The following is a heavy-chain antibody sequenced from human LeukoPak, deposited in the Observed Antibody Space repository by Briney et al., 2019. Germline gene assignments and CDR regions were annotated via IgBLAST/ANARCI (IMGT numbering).Heavy chain of an antibody. CDR3: ARVTMVRGVSPLLY. V-gene: IGHV1-2*06. CDR2: INPNSGGT. J-gene: IGHJ4*02. D-gene: IGHD3-10*01. Sequence: ASVKVSCKASGYTFTGYYMHWARQAPGQGLEWMGRINPNSGGTNYAQKFQGRVTMTRDTSISTAYMELSRLRSDDTAVYYCARVTMVRGVSPLLYWGQGTLVTVSS. CDR1: GYTFTGYY.